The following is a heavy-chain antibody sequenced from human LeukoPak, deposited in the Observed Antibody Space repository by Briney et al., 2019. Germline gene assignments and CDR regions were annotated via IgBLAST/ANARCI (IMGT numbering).Heavy chain of an antibody. D-gene: IGHD6-13*01. CDR2: ISDSGGST. CDR3: AQDRSKTSSWTPVYYYYGMDV. Sequence: GGSLRLSCAASGFTFSSYGMHWVRQAPGKGLEWVSTISDSGGSTYYADSVKGRFTISRDNSKNTLYLQMNSLRAEDTAVFYCAQDRSKTSSWTPVYYYYGMDVWGQGTTVTVSS. CDR1: GFTFSSYG. J-gene: IGHJ6*02. V-gene: IGHV3-23*01.